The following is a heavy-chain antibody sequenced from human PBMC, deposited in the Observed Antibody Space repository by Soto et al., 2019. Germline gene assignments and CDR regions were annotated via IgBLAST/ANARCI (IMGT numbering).Heavy chain of an antibody. Sequence: SETLSLTCTVSGGSISTTNFYWGWIRQPPGKGLEWIGTIHYSGYTYYNPSLKNRVTISVDTSRNRFSLKLTSVSAADTAIYYCARPVGVEQQLVHDAFAIWGQGTLVTVSS. CDR1: GGSISTTNFY. CDR3: ARPVGVEQQLVHDAFAI. D-gene: IGHD6-13*01. J-gene: IGHJ3*02. CDR2: IHYSGYT. V-gene: IGHV4-39*02.